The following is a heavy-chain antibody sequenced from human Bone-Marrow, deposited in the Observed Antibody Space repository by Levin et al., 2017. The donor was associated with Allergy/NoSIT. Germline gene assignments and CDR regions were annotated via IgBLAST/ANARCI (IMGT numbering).Heavy chain of an antibody. J-gene: IGHJ4*02. Sequence: PGGSLRLSCAASGFTFSSYAMSWVRQAPGKGLEWVSGISGSGGSAYHADSVKGRFTISRDNSKNTLDLQMNSLRAGDTAVYYCAKVIGSYYFDYWGQGTLVTVSS. V-gene: IGHV3-23*01. CDR2: ISGSGGSA. D-gene: IGHD3-10*01. CDR3: AKVIGSYYFDY. CDR1: GFTFSSYA.